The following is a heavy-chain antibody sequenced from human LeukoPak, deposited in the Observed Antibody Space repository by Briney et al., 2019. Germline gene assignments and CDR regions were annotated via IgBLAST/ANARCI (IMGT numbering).Heavy chain of an antibody. CDR1: GGSISSGDYY. J-gene: IGHJ5*02. CDR3: AREATMVRGISWFDP. V-gene: IGHV4-30-4*01. Sequence: PSQTLSLTCTVSGGSISSGDYYWSWIRQPPGKGLEWIGYIYYSGSAYYSPSLKSRVIISVDTSKNQFSLKLNSVTAADTAVYFCAREATMVRGISWFDPWGQGTLVTVSS. CDR2: IYYSGSA. D-gene: IGHD3-10*01.